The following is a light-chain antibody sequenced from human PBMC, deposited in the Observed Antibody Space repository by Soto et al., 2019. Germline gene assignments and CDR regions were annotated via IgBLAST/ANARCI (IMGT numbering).Light chain of an antibody. CDR1: QSVSNN. CDR2: GAS. CDR3: QQYNNWPRGT. J-gene: IGKJ1*01. V-gene: IGKV3-15*01. Sequence: IVMTQSPASLSVSPGEGATLSCRASQSVSNNLAWYQQKPGRAPRLLIYGASTRATGIPARFSGSGSGTDFTLTISSLQSEDFAVYYCQQYNNWPRGTLGQGTKVDIK.